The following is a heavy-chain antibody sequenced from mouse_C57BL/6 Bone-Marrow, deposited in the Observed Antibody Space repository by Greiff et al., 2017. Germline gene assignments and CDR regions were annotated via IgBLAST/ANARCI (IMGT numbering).Heavy chain of an antibody. CDR3: ASLYYFDY. V-gene: IGHV3-6*01. CDR1: GYSITSGYY. CDR2: ISYDGSN. Sequence: EVQLQQSGPGLVKPSQSLSLTCSVTGYSITSGYYWNWIRQFPGNKLEWMGYISYDGSNNYNPSLKNRISITRDTPKNQFFLKLNSVTTEDTATYYCASLYYFDYWGQGTTLTVSS. J-gene: IGHJ2*01.